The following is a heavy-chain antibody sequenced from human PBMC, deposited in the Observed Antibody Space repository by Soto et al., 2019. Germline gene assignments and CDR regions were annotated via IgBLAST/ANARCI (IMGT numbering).Heavy chain of an antibody. Sequence: GSGSYAGEPTQTLTLTCTFSGFSLTSNDVGVGWIRQPPGKALEWLALIYWDDDKRYSPSLKSRLTITEDTSKNQVVLRMTNMDPVDTATYYCAHSRYSRSSFDYWGQGTLVTVSS. D-gene: IGHD6-6*01. V-gene: IGHV2-5*02. CDR1: GFSLTSNDVG. CDR3: AHSRYSRSSFDY. CDR2: IYWDDDK. J-gene: IGHJ4*02.